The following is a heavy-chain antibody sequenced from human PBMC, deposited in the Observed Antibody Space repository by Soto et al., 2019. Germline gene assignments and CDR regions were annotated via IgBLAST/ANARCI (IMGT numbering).Heavy chain of an antibody. CDR2: VSHVDST. Sequence: QVQLLQWGTGALKPSETLSLTCTVHGGSLGGYYWNWIRQSPGKALEWIGEVSHVDSTNYNPSLKGRAPISLDTPKNQFSLKLASMTAADTAVYYCARAYLTGTTPPYNWFDRWGQGTLVTVSS. CDR1: GGSLGGYY. V-gene: IGHV4-34*01. D-gene: IGHD1-7*01. J-gene: IGHJ5*02. CDR3: ARAYLTGTTPPYNWFDR.